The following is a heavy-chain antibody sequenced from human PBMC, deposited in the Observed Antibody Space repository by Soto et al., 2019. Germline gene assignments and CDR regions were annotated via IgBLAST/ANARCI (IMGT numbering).Heavy chain of an antibody. V-gene: IGHV1-18*01. CDR3: ARGRYGDY. CDR1: GYGFTTYG. D-gene: IGHD1-1*01. Sequence: QVHLVQSGAEVKKPGASVKVSCKGSGYGFTTYGITWVRQAPGQGLEWMAWISAHNGNTNYAQKLQRRVTVTRDTSTSTAYMELRSLRSDETAVYSCARGRYGDYWGQGALVTVSS. J-gene: IGHJ4*02. CDR2: ISAHNGNT.